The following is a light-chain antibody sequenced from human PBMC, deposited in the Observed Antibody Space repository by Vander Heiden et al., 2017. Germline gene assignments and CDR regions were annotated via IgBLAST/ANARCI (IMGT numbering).Light chain of an antibody. V-gene: IGKV3-20*01. J-gene: IGKJ2*01. CDR2: AAS. Sequence: DIVLTQSPGTLSLSPGERATLSCRASQSGSSSLAWYQHKPGQAPRLLIYAASTRATGIPDRFSGSGSGTDFTLTFSRLEPEDFAVYYCQQYGSSPFTFGQGTNLEIK. CDR1: QSGSSS. CDR3: QQYGSSPFT.